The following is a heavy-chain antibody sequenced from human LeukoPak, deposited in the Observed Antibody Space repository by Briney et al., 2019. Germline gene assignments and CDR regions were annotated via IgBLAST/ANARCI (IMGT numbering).Heavy chain of an antibody. D-gene: IGHD5-18*01. V-gene: IGHV1-8*01. CDR3: ARGLTAWYYYYYMDV. CDR1: GYTFTSYD. J-gene: IGHJ6*03. Sequence: ASVKVSCKASGYTFTSYDINWVRQATGQGLEWMGWMNPNSGNTGYAQKFQGRVTMTRNTSISTAYMELSSLRSEDTAVYYCARGLTAWYYYYYMDVRGKGTTVTVSS. CDR2: MNPNSGNT.